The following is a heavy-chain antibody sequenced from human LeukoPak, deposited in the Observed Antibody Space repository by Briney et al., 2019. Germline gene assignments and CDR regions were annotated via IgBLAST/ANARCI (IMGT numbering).Heavy chain of an antibody. CDR2: IRSKIYGGTP. V-gene: IGHV3-49*04. CDR1: GFTFGDYA. CDR3: TRDQTPYY. J-gene: IGHJ4*02. Sequence: GRSLRLSRTASGFTFGDYAMTWVGQAPGKGLGWVGFIRSKIYGGTPEYAASVKGRFTISRDDSKGIAYLQMNSLKTEDTAVYYCTRDQTPYYWGQGTLVTVSS.